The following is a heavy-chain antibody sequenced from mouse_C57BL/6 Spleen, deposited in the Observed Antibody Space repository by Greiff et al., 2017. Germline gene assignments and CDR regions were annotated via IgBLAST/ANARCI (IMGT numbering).Heavy chain of an antibody. Sequence: EVQRVESGGDLVKPGGSLKLSCAASGFTFSSYGMSWVRQTPDKRLEWVATISSGGSYTYYPDSVKGRFTISRDNAKNTLYLQMSSLKSEDTAMYYCARQLGQRYFDYWGQGTTLTVSS. J-gene: IGHJ2*01. CDR3: ARQLGQRYFDY. V-gene: IGHV5-6*01. D-gene: IGHD4-1*01. CDR1: GFTFSSYG. CDR2: ISSGGSYT.